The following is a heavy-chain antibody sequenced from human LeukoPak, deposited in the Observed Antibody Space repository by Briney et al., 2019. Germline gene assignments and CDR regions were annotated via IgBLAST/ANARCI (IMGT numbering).Heavy chain of an antibody. CDR2: IIPILGIA. V-gene: IGHV1-69*04. D-gene: IGHD2-2*01. J-gene: IGHJ4*02. CDR3: ARDPPADY. CDR1: GGTFSSYT. Sequence: SVKVSCKASGGTFSSYTISWVRQAPGQGLEWMGRIIPILGIANYAQKLQGRVAITADKSTSTACMELSSLRSEDTAVYYCARDPPADYWGQGTLVTVSS.